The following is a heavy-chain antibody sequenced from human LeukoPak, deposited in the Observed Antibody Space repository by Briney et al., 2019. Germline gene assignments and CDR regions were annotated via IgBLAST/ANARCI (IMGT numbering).Heavy chain of an antibody. V-gene: IGHV3-21*01. CDR3: ARETWSPGSFDY. CDR2: ISSSSSYI. CDR1: GFTFSSYS. D-gene: IGHD2-15*01. J-gene: IGHJ4*02. Sequence: GGSLRLSCAASGFTFSSYSMNWVRQAPGKGMEWVSSISSSSSYIYYADSVKGRFTISRDNAKNSLYLQMNSLRAEDTAVYYCARETWSPGSFDYWGQGTLVTVSS.